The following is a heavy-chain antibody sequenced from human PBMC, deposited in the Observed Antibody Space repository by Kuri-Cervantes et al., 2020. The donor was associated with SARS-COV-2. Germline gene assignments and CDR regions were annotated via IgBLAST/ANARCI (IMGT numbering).Heavy chain of an antibody. J-gene: IGHJ4*02. V-gene: IGHV4-38-2*02. CDR3: ARDLGGGSYYHFEVYFDY. CDR1: GYSISSGHC. Sequence: SETLSLTCSVSGYSISSGHCWGWIRQPPGKGLEWIGSVFYDGRTYYNPSLKSRVTISVDTSKNQFSLKLSSVTAADTAVYYCARDLGGGSYYHFEVYFDYWGQGTLVTVSS. D-gene: IGHD1-26*01. CDR2: VFYDGRT.